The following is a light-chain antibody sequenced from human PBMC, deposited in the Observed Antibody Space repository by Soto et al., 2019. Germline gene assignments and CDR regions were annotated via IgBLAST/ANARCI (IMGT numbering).Light chain of an antibody. Sequence: EIVLTQAPGTLSLSPGERATLSCRASQSISGNYLAWYQQKPGQAPRLLIYGASNRATGIPERFSGSGSGTDFTLTISRLEPQDSAMYYCQQYVISVTFGQGTRLEIK. J-gene: IGKJ5*01. CDR1: QSISGNY. V-gene: IGKV3-20*01. CDR3: QQYVISVT. CDR2: GAS.